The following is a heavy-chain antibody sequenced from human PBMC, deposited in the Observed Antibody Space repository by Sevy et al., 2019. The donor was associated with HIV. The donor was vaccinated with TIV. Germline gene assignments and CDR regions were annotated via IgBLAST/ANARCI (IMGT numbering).Heavy chain of an antibody. CDR2: INPNSGGT. D-gene: IGHD6-19*01. CDR3: ARVPPVAGAGQGGMDV. J-gene: IGHJ6*02. Sequence: ASVKVSCKASGYTFTGYYMHWVRQAPGQGLEWMGWINPNSGGTNYAQTFQGRVTMTRDTSISTAYMELSRLRSDDTAVYYCARVPPVAGAGQGGMDVWGQGTTVTVSS. V-gene: IGHV1-2*02. CDR1: GYTFTGYY.